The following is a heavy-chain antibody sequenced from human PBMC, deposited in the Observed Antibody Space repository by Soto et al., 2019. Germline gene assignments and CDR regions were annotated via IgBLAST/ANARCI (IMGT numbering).Heavy chain of an antibody. CDR3: ARVGGITIFSPADY. Sequence: PGGSLRLSCAASGFTFDDYGMSWVRQAPGKGLEWVSGINWNGGSTGYADSVKGRFTISRDNAKNSLYLQMNSLRAEDTALYYCARVGGITIFSPADYWGQGTLVTVSS. CDR1: GFTFDDYG. J-gene: IGHJ4*02. V-gene: IGHV3-20*04. CDR2: INWNGGST. D-gene: IGHD3-9*01.